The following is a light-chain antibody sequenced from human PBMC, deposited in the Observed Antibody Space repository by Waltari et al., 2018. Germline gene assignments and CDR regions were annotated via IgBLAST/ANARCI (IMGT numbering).Light chain of an antibody. CDR3: CSYAGSYTLV. CDR2: DVS. J-gene: IGLJ2*01. V-gene: IGLV2-11*01. Sequence: QSALTQPRSVSGSPGQSVTISCTGTSSDVGGYNYVSWYQQHPGKSPKPMMYDVSKRPQGVPDRFSGSKSGNTASLTISGLQAEDGADYYCCSYAGSYTLVFGGGTKLTVL. CDR1: SSDVGGYNY.